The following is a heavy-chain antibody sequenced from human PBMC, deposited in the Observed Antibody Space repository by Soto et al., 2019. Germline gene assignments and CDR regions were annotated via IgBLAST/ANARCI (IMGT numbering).Heavy chain of an antibody. Sequence: GASVKVSCKASGGTFSSYSISWVRQAPGQGLQWMGGIIPIFGTANYAQMYQGRITMTADESTNTAYMELSSLRSEDTAVYYCARDHSSGWYFFDNWGQGHLVTVSS. D-gene: IGHD6-19*01. CDR2: IIPIFGTA. CDR3: ARDHSSGWYFFDN. J-gene: IGHJ4*02. CDR1: GGTFSSYS. V-gene: IGHV1-69*13.